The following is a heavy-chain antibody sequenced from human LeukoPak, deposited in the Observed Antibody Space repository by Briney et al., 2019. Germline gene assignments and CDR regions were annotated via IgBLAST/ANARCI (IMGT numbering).Heavy chain of an antibody. D-gene: IGHD2-15*01. J-gene: IGHJ4*02. CDR1: GVSISSGDYY. V-gene: IGHV4-30-4*01. CDR3: AREGYCSGSSCYSGIDY. CDR2: IYYSGST. Sequence: SQTLCLTCTVSGVSISSGDYYWSWIRQPPGKCLEWIGYIYYSGSTYYNPSLKSRVTISVDTSKNQLSLKLSSVTAADTAVYYCAREGYCSGSSCYSGIDYWGQGTLVTVSS.